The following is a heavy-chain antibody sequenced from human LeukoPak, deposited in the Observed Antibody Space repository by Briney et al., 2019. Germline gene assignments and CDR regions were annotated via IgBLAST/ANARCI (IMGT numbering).Heavy chain of an antibody. CDR3: ARGGLRYFDWLTFDY. D-gene: IGHD3-9*01. J-gene: IGHJ4*02. V-gene: IGHV3-66*02. Sequence: PGGSLRLSCAASGFTVSSNYMSWVRQAPGKGLEWVSVIYSGGSTYYADSVKGRFTISRDNSKNTLYLQMNSLRAEDTAVYYCARGGLRYFDWLTFDYWGQGTLVTVSS. CDR2: IYSGGST. CDR1: GFTVSSNY.